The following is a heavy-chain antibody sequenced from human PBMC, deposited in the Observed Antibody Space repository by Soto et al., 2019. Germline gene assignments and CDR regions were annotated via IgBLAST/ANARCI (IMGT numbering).Heavy chain of an antibody. V-gene: IGHV1-18*01. CDR3: ARDRSGSGYDFDY. CDR1: GYSFSRYA. CDR2: ISAYNGNT. J-gene: IGHJ4*02. D-gene: IGHD5-12*01. Sequence: ASVKVSCKTSGYSFSRYAISWVRQAPGQGLEWMGWISAYNGNTNYAQKFQGRVTMTTDTSTSTVYMELRSLRSDDTAVYYCARDRSGSGYDFDYWGQGTLVTVSS.